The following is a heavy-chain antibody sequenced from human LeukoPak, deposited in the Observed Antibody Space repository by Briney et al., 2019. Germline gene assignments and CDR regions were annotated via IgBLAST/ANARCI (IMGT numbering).Heavy chain of an antibody. J-gene: IGHJ4*02. Sequence: GGSLRLSCAASGFTFSSYAMHWARQAPGKGLEGVAFIRYDRRNQYYADSVKGRFTISRDNSKNTLYLKMNSLRAEDTAVYYCAKDYSDISGYFRVPHVFDFSGQGTLVTVSS. D-gene: IGHD3-22*01. V-gene: IGHV3-30*02. CDR3: AKDYSDISGYFRVPHVFDF. CDR2: IRYDRRNQ. CDR1: GFTFSSYA.